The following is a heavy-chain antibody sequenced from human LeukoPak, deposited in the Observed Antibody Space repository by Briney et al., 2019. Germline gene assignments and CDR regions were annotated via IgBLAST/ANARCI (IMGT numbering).Heavy chain of an antibody. Sequence: KTSETPSLTCTVSGGSISPYYWSWIRQPPGKGLEWIGYIYYSGSTNYNPSLKSRVTISVDTSKNQFSLKLSSVTAADTAVYYCARAFYPGYYSYMAVWGKGTTVTVSS. CDR2: IYYSGST. D-gene: IGHD3-3*02. V-gene: IGHV4-59*01. CDR1: GGSISPYY. CDR3: ARAFYPGYYSYMAV. J-gene: IGHJ6*03.